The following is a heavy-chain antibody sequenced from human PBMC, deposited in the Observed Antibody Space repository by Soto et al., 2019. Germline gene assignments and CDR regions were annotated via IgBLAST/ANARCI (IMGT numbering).Heavy chain of an antibody. D-gene: IGHD5-18*01. CDR2: INHSGST. CDR3: ASSPSGVDTAMVETN. J-gene: IGHJ4*02. V-gene: IGHV4-34*01. CDR1: GGSFSGYY. Sequence: SETLSLTCAVYGGSFSGYYWSWIRQPPGKGLEWIGEINHSGSTNYNPSLKSRVTISVDTSKNQFSLKLSSVTAADTAVYYCASSPSGVDTAMVETNWGQGTLVTVSS.